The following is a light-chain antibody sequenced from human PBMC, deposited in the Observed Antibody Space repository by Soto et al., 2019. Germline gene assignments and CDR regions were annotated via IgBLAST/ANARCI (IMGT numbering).Light chain of an antibody. Sequence: QSVLTQAPSVAGSPGQSVTISCTGTNNDVGGYKGVSWYQQSPGTAPKLMIYEVSNRPSGVPDRFSGSKSGNTASLTISGLQAEDEADYYCFSFTRSDTYVFGTGTKVTVL. CDR1: NNDVGGYKG. CDR3: FSFTRSDTYV. J-gene: IGLJ1*01. CDR2: EVS. V-gene: IGLV2-18*02.